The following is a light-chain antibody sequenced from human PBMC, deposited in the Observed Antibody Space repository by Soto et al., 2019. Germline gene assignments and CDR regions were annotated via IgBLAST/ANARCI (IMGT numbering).Light chain of an antibody. CDR1: QSVLYSSNNKNY. V-gene: IGKV4-1*01. CDR3: QKYYSTPWT. J-gene: IGKJ1*01. CDR2: WAS. Sequence: DIVMTQSPDSLAVSLGERATINCKSSQSVLYSSNNKNYLAWYQQKLGQPPKLLIRWASTRESGVPDRFSGSGSGTDFTLSISSLQAEDVAVYYCQKYYSTPWTFGQGTKVEIK.